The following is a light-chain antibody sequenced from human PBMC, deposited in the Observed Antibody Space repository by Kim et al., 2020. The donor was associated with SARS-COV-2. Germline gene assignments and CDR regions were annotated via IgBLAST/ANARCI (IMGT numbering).Light chain of an antibody. J-gene: IGKJ1*01. Sequence: EVMLTQSPGTLSLSPGERATLSCRASQSVDSSYLAWYQQKPGQAPSLLIYGASSRATGVPDRFSGRGSGTDFTLTINRLEPEDFAVYYCQQSAYSRTFGQGTKLEI. CDR3: QQSAYSRT. V-gene: IGKV3-20*01. CDR2: GAS. CDR1: QSVDSSY.